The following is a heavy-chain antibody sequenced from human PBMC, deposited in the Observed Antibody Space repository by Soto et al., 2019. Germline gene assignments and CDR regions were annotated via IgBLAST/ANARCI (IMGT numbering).Heavy chain of an antibody. J-gene: IGHJ6*02. CDR1: QFTFSNYV. CDR3: ARDVIPTQYYYGMDV. V-gene: IGHV3-21*01. CDR2: ISRRSSST. Sequence: EVQLVESGGGLVKPGESLRLSCVASQFTFSNYVMNWVRQAPGKGLEWVASISRRSSSTYYADSVKGRFTISRDNAQTSLYRQMNSLRVEDTAVYYCARDVIPTQYYYGMDVWGQGTTVTVSS. D-gene: IGHD4-4*01.